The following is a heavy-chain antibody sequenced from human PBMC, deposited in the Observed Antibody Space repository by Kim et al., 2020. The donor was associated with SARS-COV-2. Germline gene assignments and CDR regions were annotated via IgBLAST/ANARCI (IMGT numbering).Heavy chain of an antibody. J-gene: IGHJ6*02. Sequence: GGSLRLSCAASGLSFDSAAMNWVRQAPGKGLEWVAVISYDGRNKEYADSVKGRFTISRDNSKSTLSLQMNSLRDEDTAVYYCARGNYYESVSLSDYYNGMDVWGQGTTVTVSS. CDR2: ISYDGRNK. V-gene: IGHV3-30-3*01. D-gene: IGHD3-10*01. CDR3: ARGNYYESVSLSDYYNGMDV. CDR1: GLSFDSAA.